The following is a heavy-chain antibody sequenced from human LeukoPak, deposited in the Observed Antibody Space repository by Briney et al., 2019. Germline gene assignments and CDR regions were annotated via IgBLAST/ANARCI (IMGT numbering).Heavy chain of an antibody. CDR3: AKDILEGPFAY. CDR2: ISWNSGSI. Sequence: GGSLRLSCAASGFTFDDYAMHWVRQAPGKGLEWVSGISWNSGSIGYADSVKGRFTTSRDNAKNSLYLQMNSLRAEDTALYYCAKDILEGPFAYWGQGTLVTVSS. V-gene: IGHV3-9*01. J-gene: IGHJ4*02. CDR1: GFTFDDYA.